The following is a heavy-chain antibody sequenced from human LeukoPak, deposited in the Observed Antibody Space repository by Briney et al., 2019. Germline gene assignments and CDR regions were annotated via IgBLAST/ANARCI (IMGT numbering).Heavy chain of an antibody. J-gene: IGHJ3*02. CDR2: INPNSGGT. CDR3: ARDGIAAAGTSAFDI. V-gene: IGHV1-2*02. Sequence: GPVKVSCKASGYTFTGYYMHWVRQAPGQGLEWMGWINPNSGGTNYAQKLQGRVTMTTDTSTSTAYMELRSLRSDDTAVYYCARDGIAAAGTSAFDIWGQGTMVTVSS. CDR1: GYTFTGYY. D-gene: IGHD6-13*01.